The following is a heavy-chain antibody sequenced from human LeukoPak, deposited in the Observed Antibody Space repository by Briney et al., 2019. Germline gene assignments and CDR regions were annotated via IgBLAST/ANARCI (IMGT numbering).Heavy chain of an antibody. CDR3: ARPDPGYSGSYWDFDY. D-gene: IGHD1-26*01. CDR1: GGSISSSSYY. J-gene: IGHJ4*02. V-gene: IGHV4-39*01. Sequence: SETLSLTCTVSGGSISSSSYYWGWIRPPPGKGLEWIGSIYYSGSTYYNPSLKSRVTISVDTSKNQFSLKLSSVTAADTAVYYCARPDPGYSGSYWDFDYWGQGTLVTVSS. CDR2: IYYSGST.